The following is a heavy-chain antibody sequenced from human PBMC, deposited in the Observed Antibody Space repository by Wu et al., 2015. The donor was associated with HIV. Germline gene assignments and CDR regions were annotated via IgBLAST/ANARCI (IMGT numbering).Heavy chain of an antibody. CDR1: GGTFSSFS. Sequence: VQLVQSGAEVKKPGSSVKLSCKASGGTFSSFSINWVRQAPGQGLEWTGGIIPIFGTATYAQTFQGRATITSDESTSTAYMEVTGLTSEDTAVYYCARGFSSTWYDYFDLWGQGTLVSVSS. D-gene: IGHD6-13*01. CDR2: IIPIFGTA. J-gene: IGHJ4*02. V-gene: IGHV1-69*05. CDR3: ARGFSSTWYDYFDL.